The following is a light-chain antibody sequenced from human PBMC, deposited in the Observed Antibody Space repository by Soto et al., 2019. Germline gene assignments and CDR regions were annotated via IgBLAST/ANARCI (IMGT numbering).Light chain of an antibody. CDR2: EVL. CDR1: SSDIDTYNL. J-gene: IGLJ3*02. V-gene: IGLV2-23*02. CDR3: SSYAGGNTFV. Sequence: QSALTQPASVSGSPGQSITISCTGTSSDIDTYNLVSWYQQYPGRAPKLIIFEVLKRPSGVSNRFSGSKSGNTASLTISGLQAEDEADYYCSSYAGGNTFVLGGGTKLTVL.